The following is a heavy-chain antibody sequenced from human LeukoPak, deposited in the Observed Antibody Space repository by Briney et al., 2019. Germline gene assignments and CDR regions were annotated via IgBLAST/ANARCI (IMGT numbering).Heavy chain of an antibody. CDR2: ISSNGCST. D-gene: IGHD6-13*01. V-gene: IGHV3-64D*06. Sequence: PGGSVRLSCSASGFTFSSYAMHWVRQAPGKGLEYVSAISSNGCSTYYADSVKGRFTISRDNSKNTLYLQMSSLRAEDTAVYYCVTPLIAAAGDPIDYWGQGTLLTAYS. J-gene: IGHJ4*02. CDR3: VTPLIAAAGDPIDY. CDR1: GFTFSSYA.